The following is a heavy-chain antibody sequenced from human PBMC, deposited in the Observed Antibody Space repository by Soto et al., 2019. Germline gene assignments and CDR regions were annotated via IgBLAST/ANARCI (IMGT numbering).Heavy chain of an antibody. D-gene: IGHD3-10*01. Sequence: QITLKESGPTLVEPTQTVTLTCTFSGFSLSTSGVGVGWIRQPPGKALEWLGLIYWDDDKRYSPSLKSRLTITKDTSKNEVVLTMTNMDPVDTATYYCAHSISMVRTNWFDSWGQGTLVTVSS. CDR2: IYWDDDK. CDR3: AHSISMVRTNWFDS. V-gene: IGHV2-5*02. CDR1: GFSLSTSGVG. J-gene: IGHJ5*01.